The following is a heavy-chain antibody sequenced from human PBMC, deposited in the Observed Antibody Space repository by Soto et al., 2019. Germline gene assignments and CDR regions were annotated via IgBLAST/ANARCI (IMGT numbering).Heavy chain of an antibody. J-gene: IGHJ5*02. V-gene: IGHV3-23*01. CDR3: ALTLDFWYGQITSARFDP. Sequence: EVHLLESGGGLVQPGGSLRLSCAASGFTFTNYALTWVRQAPGRGLEWVSTISGSGYIYYADSVKGRFTISRDNPENTLYLQMNSLRAEDTAIYYCALTLDFWYGQITSARFDPWGQGTLVTVSS. D-gene: IGHD3-3*01. CDR1: GFTFTNYA. CDR2: ISGSGYI.